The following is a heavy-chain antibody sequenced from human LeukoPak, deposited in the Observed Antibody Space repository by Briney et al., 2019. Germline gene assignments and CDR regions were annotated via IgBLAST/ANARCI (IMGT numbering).Heavy chain of an antibody. CDR1: GFTFTSSA. D-gene: IGHD3-9*01. CDR3: AAESGDILTAIDP. J-gene: IGHJ5*02. V-gene: IGHV1-58*01. CDR2: IVVGSGNT. Sequence: GASVKVSCKASGFTFTSSAVQWVRQARGQRLEWIGWIVVGSGNTIYAQKFQERVTITRDMSTSTAYMELSSLRSEDTAVYYCAAESGDILTAIDPWGQGTLVTVSS.